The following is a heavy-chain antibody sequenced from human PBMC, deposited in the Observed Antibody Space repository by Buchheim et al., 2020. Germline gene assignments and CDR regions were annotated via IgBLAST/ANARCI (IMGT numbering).Heavy chain of an antibody. Sequence: QVQLQESGPGLVKPSGTLSLTCAVSGGSISSSNWWSWVRQPPGKGLEWIGEIYHSGSTNYNPSLKSRVTRSVDKSKNQCSLRLSSVTAADTAVYYCARETRDYYDSSGYYFRYYYYGMDVWGQGTT. J-gene: IGHJ6*02. CDR2: IYHSGST. CDR3: ARETRDYYDSSGYYFRYYYYGMDV. D-gene: IGHD3-22*01. CDR1: GGSISSSNW. V-gene: IGHV4-4*02.